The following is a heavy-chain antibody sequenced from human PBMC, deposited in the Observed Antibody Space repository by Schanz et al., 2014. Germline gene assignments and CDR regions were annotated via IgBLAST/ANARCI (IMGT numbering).Heavy chain of an antibody. J-gene: IGHJ4*02. CDR1: GYTFTSYG. D-gene: IGHD3-9*01. CDR3: ARDRTYYDILTGYSYFDY. CDR2: ISAYKGNTNT. Sequence: QVQLVQSGAEVQKPGASVKVSCKASGYTFTSYGISWVRQAPGQGLEWMGWISAYKGNTNTNYAQKVQGRVTMTTDTSTSTAYMELRSLRSDDTAVYYCARDRTYYDILTGYSYFDYWGQGTLVTVSS. V-gene: IGHV1-18*01.